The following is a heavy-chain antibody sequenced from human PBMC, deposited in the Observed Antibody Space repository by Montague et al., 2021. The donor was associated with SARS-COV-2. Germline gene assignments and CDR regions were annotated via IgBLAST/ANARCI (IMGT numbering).Heavy chain of an antibody. V-gene: IGHV4-4*07. J-gene: IGHJ4*02. D-gene: IGHD1-20*01. CDR2: VYNSCST. CDR3: VRDQGRSNWNYPDY. CDR1: GGSISGYY. Sequence: SETLSLTCTVSGGSISGYYWCWFRLSAGQGLEWIGRVYNSCSTSSNPSLKSRVTMSVYTSKNQFSLKLSSVTAADTAVYYCVRDQGRSNWNYPDYWGQGTLVTVSS.